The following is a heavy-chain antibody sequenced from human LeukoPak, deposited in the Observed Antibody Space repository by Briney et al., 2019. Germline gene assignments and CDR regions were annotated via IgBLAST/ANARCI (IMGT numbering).Heavy chain of an antibody. Sequence: ASVKVSCKASGYTFTGYYLHWVQQAPGQGLEWMGWINPNSGGTNYAQKFQGRVTMTRDTSISTAYMELSRLRSDDTAVYYCARPYYDSSGYYYARFYYFDYWGQGTLVTVSS. J-gene: IGHJ4*02. CDR2: INPNSGGT. D-gene: IGHD3-22*01. CDR1: GYTFTGYY. V-gene: IGHV1-2*02. CDR3: ARPYYDSSGYYYARFYYFDY.